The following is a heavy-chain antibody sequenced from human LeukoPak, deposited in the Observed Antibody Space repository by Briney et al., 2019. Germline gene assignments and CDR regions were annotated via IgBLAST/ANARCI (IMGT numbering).Heavy chain of an antibody. Sequence: SETLSLTCTVSGGSISSYYWSWIRQPPGKGLEWIGYIYYSGSTNYNPSLKSRVTISVDTSKNQFSLKLRSVTAADTAVYYCARYQASPGPFDYWGQGTLVTVSS. J-gene: IGHJ4*02. CDR1: GGSISSYY. CDR2: IYYSGST. V-gene: IGHV4-59*01. CDR3: ARYQASPGPFDY. D-gene: IGHD2-21*01.